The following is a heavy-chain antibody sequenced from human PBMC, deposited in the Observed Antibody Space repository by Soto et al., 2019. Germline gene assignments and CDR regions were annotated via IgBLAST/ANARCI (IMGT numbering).Heavy chain of an antibody. J-gene: IGHJ3*02. Sequence: QVQLVESGGGVVQPGMSLRLSCAVSGFPFSTYGFHWVRQPPGKGLEWVAVIVSDGSAKYHADSVEGRFTISRDKSKDTLYLQMNSLRAEDTAVYYCARDDAFGNENGFDIWGQGTMVTVSS. D-gene: IGHD1-1*01. CDR3: ARDDAFGNENGFDI. CDR1: GFPFSTYG. V-gene: IGHV3-33*01. CDR2: IVSDGSAK.